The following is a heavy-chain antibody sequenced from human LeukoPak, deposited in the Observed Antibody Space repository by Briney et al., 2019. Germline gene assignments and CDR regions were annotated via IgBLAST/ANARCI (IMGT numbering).Heavy chain of an antibody. J-gene: IGHJ3*02. V-gene: IGHV4-39*02. CDR1: GRSISTGGYY. CDR3: ARRPGDSAVELIKHAFDI. Sequence: RSDPVSLLCTVSGRSISTGGYYCAWIRQSPAKGLQWIGSCDNSWSTYYRPSLQSRVTISVDSSKNLFSLKVNSVTAADTAVYYCARRPGDSAVELIKHAFDIWGRGIVVTVSS. D-gene: IGHD2-21*01. CDR2: CDNSWST.